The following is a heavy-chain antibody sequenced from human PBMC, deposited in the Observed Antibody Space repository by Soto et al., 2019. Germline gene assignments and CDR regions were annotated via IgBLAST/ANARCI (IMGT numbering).Heavy chain of an antibody. CDR1: ADTLTELS. CDR2: FDPEDGET. D-gene: IGHD1-1*01. J-gene: IGHJ1*01. CDR3: ATRTTRPPWPTQH. V-gene: IGHV1-24*01. Sequence: ASVKLACKVSADTLTELSMRWVRQAPGKGLEWMGGFDPEDGETIYAQKFQGRVTMTEDTSTGTAYMELSSLRSEDTAVYYCATRTTRPPWPTQHSGQGILVTVSS.